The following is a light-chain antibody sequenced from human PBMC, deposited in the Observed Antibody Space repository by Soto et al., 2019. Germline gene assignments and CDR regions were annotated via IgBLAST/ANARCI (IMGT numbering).Light chain of an antibody. CDR1: QSVASN. CDR3: YRYNAWPPA. CDR2: AAS. V-gene: IGKV3-15*01. J-gene: IGKJ1*01. Sequence: EIVMTQSPATVSVSPGERVTLSCRASQSVASNLAWSQQHPGQVPRLLIYAASTRATDIPGRFSGNGSGRRLTLTISSLQSEDFAVYYCYRYNAWPPAFGQGTKVE.